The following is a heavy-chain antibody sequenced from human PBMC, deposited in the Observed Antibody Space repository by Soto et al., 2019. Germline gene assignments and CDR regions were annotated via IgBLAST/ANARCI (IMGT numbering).Heavy chain of an antibody. CDR3: ARGIDDILTGYTGDAFDI. D-gene: IGHD3-9*01. CDR2: IKQDGSEK. J-gene: IGHJ3*02. V-gene: IGHV3-7*01. Sequence: GGSLRLSCAASGFTFSSYWMSWVRQAPGKGLEWVANIKQDGSEKYYVDSVKGRFTISRDNAKNTLYLQMNSLRAEDTAVYYCARGIDDILTGYTGDAFDIWGQGTMVTVSS. CDR1: GFTFSSYW.